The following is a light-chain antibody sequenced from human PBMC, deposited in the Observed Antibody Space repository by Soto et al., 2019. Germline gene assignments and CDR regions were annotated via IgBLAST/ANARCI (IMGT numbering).Light chain of an antibody. CDR1: SSNIGAGHD. CDR3: QAYDSRLTGSV. CDR2: NNN. J-gene: IGLJ2*01. Sequence: QPVLTQPPSVSGAPGQRVTISCTGSSSNIGAGHDVQWYQQLPGTAPKLLIYNNNNRPSGVPDRFSGSKSGTSASLAIAGLQADDEADYYCQAYDSRLTGSVFGAGTKLTVL. V-gene: IGLV1-40*01.